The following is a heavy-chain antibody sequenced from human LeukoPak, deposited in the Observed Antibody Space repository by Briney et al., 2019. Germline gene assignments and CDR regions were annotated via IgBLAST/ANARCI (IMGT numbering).Heavy chain of an antibody. J-gene: IGHJ4*02. CDR3: AKDREYSSSSSADY. CDR2: ISYDGSNK. CDR1: GFTFSSYG. D-gene: IGHD6-6*01. V-gene: IGHV3-30*18. Sequence: GGSLRLSCAASGFTFSSYGMHWVRQAPGKGLEWVAVISYDGSNKYYADSVKGRFTISRDNSKNTLYLQMNSLRAEDTAVYYCAKDREYSSSSSADYWGQGTLVTVSS.